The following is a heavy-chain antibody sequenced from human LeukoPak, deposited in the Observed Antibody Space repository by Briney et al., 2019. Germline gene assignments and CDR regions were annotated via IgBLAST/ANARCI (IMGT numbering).Heavy chain of an antibody. CDR2: ISAYNGNT. CDR3: ARDWEHTTEDAFDI. CDR1: GYTFTSYG. J-gene: IGHJ3*02. V-gene: IGHV1-18*01. D-gene: IGHD1-26*01. Sequence: VSVKVSCKASGYTFTSYGISWVRQAPGQGLEWMGWISAYNGNTNYAQKLQGRVTMTTDTSTSTAYMELRSLRSDDTAVYYCARDWEHTTEDAFDIWGQGTMVTVSS.